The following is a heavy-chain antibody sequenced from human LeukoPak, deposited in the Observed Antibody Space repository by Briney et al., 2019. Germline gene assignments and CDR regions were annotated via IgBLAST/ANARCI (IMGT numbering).Heavy chain of an antibody. CDR1: GFSVNGYV. D-gene: IGHD6-19*01. J-gene: IGHJ4*02. CDR3: TKDLMTGFSSGWYFAY. V-gene: IGHV3-23*01. Sequence: PGGSLRLSCEGSGFSVNGYVMSWVRQAPGKGLEWIAVTGGSDDNTHYADSVKGRFTISRDNSESRLFLQMNSLRPDDSALYYCTKDLMTGFSSGWYFAYWGQGTLVTVSS. CDR2: TGGSDDNT.